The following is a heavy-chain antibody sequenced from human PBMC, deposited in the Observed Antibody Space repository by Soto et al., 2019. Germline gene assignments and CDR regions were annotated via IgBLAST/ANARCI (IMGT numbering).Heavy chain of an antibody. V-gene: IGHV3-23*01. Sequence: EVQLLESGGGLVQPGGSLRLSCAASGFTFSSYAMSWVRQAPGKGLEWVSAISGSGGSTYYAVSVKGRFTISRDNSKNTLYLQMNSLRAEDTAVYYCAKSIVVVPQLLTHWGQGTLVTVSS. D-gene: IGHD2-2*01. CDR2: ISGSGGST. J-gene: IGHJ4*02. CDR3: AKSIVVVPQLLTH. CDR1: GFTFSSYA.